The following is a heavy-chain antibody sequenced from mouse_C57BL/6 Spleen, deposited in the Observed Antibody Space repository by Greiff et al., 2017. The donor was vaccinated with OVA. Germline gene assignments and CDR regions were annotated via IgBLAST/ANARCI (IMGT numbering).Heavy chain of an antibody. CDR1: GYTFTSYW. CDR3: ARAYYSNYVDY. J-gene: IGHJ2*01. CDR2: IDPSDSYT. Sequence: QVQLQQSGAELVMPGASVKLSCKASGYTFTSYWMHWVKQRPGQGLKWIGEIDPSDSYTNYNQKFKGKSTLTVDKSSSTAYMPLSSLTSEDSAVYYCARAYYSNYVDYWGQGTTLTVSS. V-gene: IGHV1-69*01. D-gene: IGHD2-5*01.